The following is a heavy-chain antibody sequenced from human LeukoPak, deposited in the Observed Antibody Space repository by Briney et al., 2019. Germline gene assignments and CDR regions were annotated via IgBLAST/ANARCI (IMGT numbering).Heavy chain of an antibody. CDR2: MNPNSGNT. CDR3: ARGGRDSSWAYCTNGVCYTNNWFDP. D-gene: IGHD2-8*01. V-gene: IGHV1-8*03. CDR1: GYTFTGYY. Sequence: GASVKVSCKASGYTFTGYYMHWVRQATGQGLEWMGWMNPNSGNTGYAQKFQGRVTITRNTSISTAYMELSSLRSEDTAVYYCARGGRDSSWAYCTNGVCYTNNWFDPWGQGTLVTVSS. J-gene: IGHJ5*02.